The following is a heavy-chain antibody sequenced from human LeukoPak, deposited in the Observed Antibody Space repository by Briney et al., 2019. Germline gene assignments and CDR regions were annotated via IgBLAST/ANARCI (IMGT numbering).Heavy chain of an antibody. CDR2: IWYDGSNK. D-gene: IGHD5-18*01. Sequence: GGSLRLSCAASGFTFSSYGMHWVRQAPGKGLEWVAVIWYDGSNKCYADSVKGRFTISRDNSKNTLYLQMNSLRAEDTAVYYCAKDLFRVGYGYLGYWGQGTLVTVSS. J-gene: IGHJ4*02. CDR1: GFTFSSYG. CDR3: AKDLFRVGYGYLGY. V-gene: IGHV3-33*06.